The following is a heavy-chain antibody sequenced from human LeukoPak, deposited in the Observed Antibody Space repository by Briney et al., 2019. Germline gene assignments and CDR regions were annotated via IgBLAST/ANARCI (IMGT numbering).Heavy chain of an antibody. Sequence: ASVKVSCKASGYTFTSYYMHWVRQGPGQGLEWTGIINLSGGSTSYAQKFQGRVTMTRDTSTSTVYMELSSLRSEDTAVYYCARDRQYYHDSNDYFSPLDFWGQGILVAVAS. CDR3: ARDRQYYHDSNDYFSPLDF. CDR1: GYTFTSYY. J-gene: IGHJ4*02. D-gene: IGHD3-22*01. CDR2: INLSGGST. V-gene: IGHV1-46*01.